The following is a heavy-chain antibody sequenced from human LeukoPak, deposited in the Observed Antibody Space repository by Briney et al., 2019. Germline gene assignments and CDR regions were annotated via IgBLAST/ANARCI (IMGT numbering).Heavy chain of an antibody. D-gene: IGHD4-23*01. CDR2: IYSSGST. Sequence: SQTLSLTCTVSGGSISSGSYYWSWIRQPAGKGLEWIGRIYSSGSTNYNPSLKSRITISVDTSKNQFSLRVSSVTAADTAVYYCARDAVSLYGGVFDYWGQGTLVTVSS. V-gene: IGHV4-61*02. CDR3: ARDAVSLYGGVFDY. J-gene: IGHJ4*02. CDR1: GGSISSGSYY.